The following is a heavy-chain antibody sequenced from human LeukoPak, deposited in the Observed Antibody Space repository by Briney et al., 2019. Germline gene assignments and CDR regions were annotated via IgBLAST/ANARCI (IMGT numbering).Heavy chain of an antibody. Sequence: SETLSLTCTVSGGSISSSSYYWGWIRQPPGKGLAWIGSIYYSGSTYYNPSLKSRVTISVDTSKNQFSLKLSSVTAADTAVYYCAIHNWNFDYWGQGTLVTVSS. J-gene: IGHJ4*02. CDR2: IYYSGST. CDR1: GGSISSSSYY. D-gene: IGHD1-1*01. CDR3: AIHNWNFDY. V-gene: IGHV4-39*01.